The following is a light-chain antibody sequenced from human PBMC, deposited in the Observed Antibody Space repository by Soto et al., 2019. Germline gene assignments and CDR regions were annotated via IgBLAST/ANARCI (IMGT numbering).Light chain of an antibody. J-gene: IGKJ5*01. V-gene: IGKV1-39*01. CDR2: AAS. CDR1: ESISRH. CDR3: QQHYSTLAT. Sequence: DIQMYQSPSSLSASVGDRVTITCRAAESISRHLNLYQQKPGRAPDLLIYAASTLQNGVPSRFTGSGSGTEFTLTITGLQLEDLATYDCQQHYSTLATFGQGTRLEIK.